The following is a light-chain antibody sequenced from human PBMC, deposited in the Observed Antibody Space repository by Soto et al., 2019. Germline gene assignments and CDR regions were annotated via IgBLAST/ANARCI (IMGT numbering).Light chain of an antibody. CDR3: QVWDSSTVL. CDR2: RDS. J-gene: IGLJ2*01. V-gene: IGLV3-9*01. CDR1: DLGNKN. Sequence: SYELTQPLSVSVALGQTARITCGGNDLGNKNVHWYQQKPGQAPVLVIYRDSSRPSGIPERFSGSNSGDTATLTISRAQAGDESDYYCQVWDSSTVLFGGGTQLTVL.